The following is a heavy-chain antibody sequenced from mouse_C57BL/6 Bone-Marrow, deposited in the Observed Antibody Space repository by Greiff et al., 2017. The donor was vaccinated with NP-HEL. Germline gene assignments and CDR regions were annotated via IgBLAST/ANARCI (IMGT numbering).Heavy chain of an antibody. Sequence: VQRVESGAELVKPGASVKMSCKASGYTFTTYPIEWMKQNHGKSLEWIGNFHPYNDDTKYNEKFKGKATLTVEKSSSTVYLELSRLTSDDSAVYYCARGSSGYGRAMDYWGQGTSVTVSS. J-gene: IGHJ4*01. CDR3: ARGSSGYGRAMDY. CDR1: GYTFTTYP. CDR2: FHPYNDDT. V-gene: IGHV1-47*01. D-gene: IGHD3-2*02.